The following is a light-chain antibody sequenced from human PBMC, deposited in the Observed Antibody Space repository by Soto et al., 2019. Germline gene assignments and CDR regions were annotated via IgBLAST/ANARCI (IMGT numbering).Light chain of an antibody. J-gene: IGKJ4*01. V-gene: IGKV1-16*02. CDR2: AAS. Sequence: DIRMTQSPSSLSASAGDRVTITCRASQGINNDLAWFQQKPGKAPKSLIYAASSLQSGVSSKFSGSGSGTDFSLTISSLQPEDFVTYYCQQYYVYPLTFGGGTRVEIK. CDR3: QQYYVYPLT. CDR1: QGINND.